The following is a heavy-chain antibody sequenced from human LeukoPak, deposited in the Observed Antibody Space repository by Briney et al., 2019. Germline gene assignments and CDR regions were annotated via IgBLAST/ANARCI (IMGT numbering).Heavy chain of an antibody. Sequence: ASVKVSCKASGSTFTRYYMHWVRQAPGQGLEWMGIINPSDGVIDYAQKFQDRVTMTRDTSTSTVYMELSSLRSEDTAVYYCARRGSGSYVLDYWGQGTLVTVSS. D-gene: IGHD3-10*01. J-gene: IGHJ4*02. V-gene: IGHV1-46*01. CDR1: GSTFTRYY. CDR2: INPSDGVI. CDR3: ARRGSGSYVLDY.